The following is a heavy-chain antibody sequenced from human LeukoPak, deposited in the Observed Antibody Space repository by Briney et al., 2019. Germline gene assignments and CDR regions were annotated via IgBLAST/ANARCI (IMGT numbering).Heavy chain of an antibody. V-gene: IGHV3-23*01. Sequence: GGSLRLSCAASGFTFNNYAMSGGRRAPGKGLEWVSAISDNGGDTKYADSVKGRFTISRDNSKNTLYLQMNSLRAEDTAIYYCGKDWKLDYWGQGTLVTVSS. CDR1: GFTFNNYA. CDR2: ISDNGGDT. CDR3: GKDWKLDY. D-gene: IGHD1-1*01. J-gene: IGHJ4*02.